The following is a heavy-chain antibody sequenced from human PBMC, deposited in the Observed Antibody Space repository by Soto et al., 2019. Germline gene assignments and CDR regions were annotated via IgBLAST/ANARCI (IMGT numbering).Heavy chain of an antibody. CDR3: AREPAAIRHAFDI. Sequence: PSETLSLTCTVSGGSISSGGYYWSWIRQHPGKGLEWIGYIYYSGSTYYNPSLKSRVTISVDTSKNQFSLKLSSVTAADTAVYYCAREPAAIRHAFDIWGQGTMVTVSS. J-gene: IGHJ3*02. CDR1: GGSISSGGYY. D-gene: IGHD2-2*02. CDR2: IYYSGST. V-gene: IGHV4-31*03.